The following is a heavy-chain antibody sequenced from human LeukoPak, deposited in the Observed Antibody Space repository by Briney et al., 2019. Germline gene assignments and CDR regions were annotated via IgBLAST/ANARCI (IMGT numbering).Heavy chain of an antibody. CDR3: ARDHEAYYYGSGSQVRSNWFDP. J-gene: IGHJ5*02. Sequence: SETLSLTCAVYGGSFSGYYWSWIRQPPGRGLEWIGYIYYSGSTSYNPSLKSRVTISVGTSKNQFSLKLSSVTAADTAVYYCARDHEAYYYGSGSQVRSNWFDPWGQGTLVTVSS. D-gene: IGHD3-10*01. CDR1: GGSFSGYY. V-gene: IGHV4-59*01. CDR2: IYYSGST.